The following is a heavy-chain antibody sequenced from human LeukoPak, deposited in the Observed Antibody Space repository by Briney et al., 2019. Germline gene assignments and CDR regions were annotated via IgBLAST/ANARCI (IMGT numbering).Heavy chain of an antibody. D-gene: IGHD4-11*01. CDR2: INNRGIT. V-gene: IGHV4-59*01. CDR3: ARYGSNNNEGWFDP. J-gene: IGHJ5*02. Sequence: EPSETLSLTCTVSGGSITGYYWSWIRQPPGKGLEWIGYINNRGITHYNPSLKSRVTIPIDTSKNQFSLNLRSVTAADTAVYYCARYGSNNNEGWFDPWGQGTLVTVSS. CDR1: GGSITGYY.